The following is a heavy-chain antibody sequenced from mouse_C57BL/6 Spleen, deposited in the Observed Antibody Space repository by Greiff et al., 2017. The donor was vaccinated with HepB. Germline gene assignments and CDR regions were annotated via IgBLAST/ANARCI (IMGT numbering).Heavy chain of an antibody. V-gene: IGHV1-50*01. J-gene: IGHJ2*01. CDR2: IDPSDSYT. Sequence: VQLQQPGAELVKPGASVKLSCKASGYTFTSYWMQWVKQRPGQGLEWIGEIDPSDSYTNYNQKFKGKATLTVDTSSSTAYMQLSSLTSEDSAVYYCAYGNYYYWGQGTTLTVSS. CDR3: AYGNYYY. D-gene: IGHD2-1*01. CDR1: GYTFTSYW.